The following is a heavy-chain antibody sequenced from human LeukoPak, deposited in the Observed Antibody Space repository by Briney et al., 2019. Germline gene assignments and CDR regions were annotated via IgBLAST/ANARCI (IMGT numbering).Heavy chain of an antibody. V-gene: IGHV4-34*01. Sequence: SETLSLTCAVYGGSFSGYYWSWIRQPPGKGLEWIGEINHSGSTNYNPSLKSRATISVDTSKNQFSLKLSSVTAADTAVYYCAREPTYYDFWSADTIRRAFDIWGQGTMVTVSS. D-gene: IGHD3-3*01. J-gene: IGHJ3*02. CDR2: INHSGST. CDR1: GGSFSGYY. CDR3: AREPTYYDFWSADTIRRAFDI.